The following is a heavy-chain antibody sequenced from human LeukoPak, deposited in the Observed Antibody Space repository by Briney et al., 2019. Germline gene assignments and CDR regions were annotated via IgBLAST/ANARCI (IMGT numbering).Heavy chain of an antibody. CDR3: ARAYHSYYYGMDV. J-gene: IGHJ6*02. CDR2: INHSGST. CDR1: GGSFSGYY. V-gene: IGHV4-34*01. D-gene: IGHD2-2*01. Sequence: SETLSLTCAVYGGSFSGYYWSWIRQPPGKGLEWIGEINHSGSTNYNPSLKSRVTISVDTSKNQFSLKLSSVTAADTAVYYCARAYHSYYYGMDVWGQGTTVTVSS.